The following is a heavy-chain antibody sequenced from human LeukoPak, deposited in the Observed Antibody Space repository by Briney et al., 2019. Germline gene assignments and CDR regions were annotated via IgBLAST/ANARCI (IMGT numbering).Heavy chain of an antibody. CDR2: ISAYNGNT. J-gene: IGHJ6*03. D-gene: IGHD3-3*01. V-gene: IGHV1-18*01. CDR1: GYTFTSYG. CDR3: ARDYDFWSGRSLYYYYMDV. Sequence: ASVKVSCKASGYTFTSYGISWVRQAPGQGLEWMGWISAYNGNTNYAQKLQGRVTMTTDTSTSTAYMELRSLRSGDTAVYYCARDYDFWSGRSLYYYYMDVWGKGTTVTVSS.